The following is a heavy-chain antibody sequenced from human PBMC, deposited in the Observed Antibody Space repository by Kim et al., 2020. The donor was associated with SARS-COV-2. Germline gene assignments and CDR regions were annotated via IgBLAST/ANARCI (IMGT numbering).Heavy chain of an antibody. V-gene: IGHV3-7*04. Sequence: DSGKGRFTSSRDNGRNSLYLQMSSLRAEDTAVYYCARGLGSYDYKNHRFDPWGQGTPVTVSS. CDR3: ARGLGSYDYKNHRFDP. D-gene: IGHD3-16*01. J-gene: IGHJ5*02.